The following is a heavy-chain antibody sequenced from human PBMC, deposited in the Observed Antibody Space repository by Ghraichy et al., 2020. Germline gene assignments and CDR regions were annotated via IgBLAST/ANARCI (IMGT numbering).Heavy chain of an antibody. CDR1: KFTFSSYA. CDR3: AKGDYHQSTGYIPHYFDY. V-gene: IGHV3-23*01. D-gene: IGHD3-22*01. CDR2: ITASGFVT. Sequence: GGSLRLSCAASKFTFSSYAMTWVRQAPGKGLEWVSVITASGFVTYYADSVRGRFTISRDNSENTLYLQMKSLRADDSAVYYCAKGDYHQSTGYIPHYFDYWGQGPLVTVSS. J-gene: IGHJ4*02.